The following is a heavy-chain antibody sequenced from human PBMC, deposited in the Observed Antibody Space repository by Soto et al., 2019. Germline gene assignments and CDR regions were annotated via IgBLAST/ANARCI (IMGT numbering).Heavy chain of an antibody. D-gene: IGHD3-22*01. V-gene: IGHV3-74*01. CDR2: INSDGSST. CDR1: GFTFSSYW. J-gene: IGHJ4*02. Sequence: GGSLRLSCAASGFTFSSYWMHWVRQAPGKGLVWVSRINSDGSSTSYADSVKGRFTISRDNAKNTLYLQMNSLRAEDAAVYYCARAAQSDSSGYYDDFDYWGQGTLVTVSS. CDR3: ARAAQSDSSGYYDDFDY.